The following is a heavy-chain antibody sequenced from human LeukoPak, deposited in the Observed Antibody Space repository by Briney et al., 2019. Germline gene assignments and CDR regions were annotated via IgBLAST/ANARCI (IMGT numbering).Heavy chain of an antibody. Sequence: ASVKVSCKASGYTFTGYYIHWVRQAPGQGLEWMGWINPNSGGTNYPQKFQGRVTMTRDTSISTAYMDLSRLRSDDTAVYYCARGPSSGWYLSQFDYWGQGTLVTVSS. CDR2: INPNSGGT. CDR3: ARGPSSGWYLSQFDY. D-gene: IGHD6-19*01. V-gene: IGHV1-2*02. J-gene: IGHJ4*02. CDR1: GYTFTGYY.